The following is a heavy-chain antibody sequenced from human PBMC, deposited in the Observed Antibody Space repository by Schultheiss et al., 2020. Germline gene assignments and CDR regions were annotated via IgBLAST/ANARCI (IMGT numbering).Heavy chain of an antibody. CDR3: ATYCTNGVCYYY. V-gene: IGHV3-23*01. D-gene: IGHD2-8*01. CDR1: GFTFSSYA. J-gene: IGHJ4*02. CDR2: ISGSGGST. Sequence: GSLRLSCAASGFTFSSYAMSWVRQAPGKGLEWVSAISGSGGSTYYADSVKGRFTISRDNSKNTLYVQMNSLRAEDTAVYYCATYCTNGVCYYYWGQGTLVTVSS.